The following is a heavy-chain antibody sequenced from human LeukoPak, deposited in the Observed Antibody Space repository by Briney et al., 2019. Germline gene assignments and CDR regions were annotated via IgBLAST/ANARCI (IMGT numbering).Heavy chain of an antibody. V-gene: IGHV4-59*01. CDR2: IYISGTT. CDR3: ARGARGEAVGATGSRIIFDY. Sequence: SGTPSLTCTVSGGSISSFYWTWIRQPPGKGLEWIGYIYISGTTDCTPSLRSRVTMSVDTSGNQFSLRLSSATAADTAVYYCARGARGEAVGATGSRIIFDYWGQGTLVTVAS. D-gene: IGHD1-26*01. CDR1: GGSISSFY. J-gene: IGHJ4*02.